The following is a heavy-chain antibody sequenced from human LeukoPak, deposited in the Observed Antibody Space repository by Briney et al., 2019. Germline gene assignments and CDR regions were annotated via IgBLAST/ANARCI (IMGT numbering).Heavy chain of an antibody. CDR3: ARGYDSSGYEFVY. CDR2: INPNSGGT. V-gene: IGHV1-2*02. D-gene: IGHD3-22*01. Sequence: PSVKVSCKASGYTFTGYYMHWVRQAPGQGLEWMGWINPNSGGTNYAQKFQGRVTMTRDTSISTAYMELRSLRSDDTAVYYCARGYDSSGYEFVYWGQGTLVTVSS. J-gene: IGHJ4*02. CDR1: GYTFTGYY.